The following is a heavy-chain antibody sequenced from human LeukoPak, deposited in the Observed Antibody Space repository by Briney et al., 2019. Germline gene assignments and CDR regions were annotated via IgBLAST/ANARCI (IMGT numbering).Heavy chain of an antibody. J-gene: IGHJ4*02. CDR2: IKQDGSEK. CDR1: GFSFSRYW. V-gene: IGHV3-7*01. Sequence: GGSLRLSCAASGFSFSRYWMSWVRQAPGKGLEWVANIKQDGSEKNYVESVKGRFTISRDNAKNSLYLQTNSLRADDTAVYYCARERTTIVSGTTIGAYWGQGTLVTVSS. CDR3: ARERTTIVSGTTIGAY. D-gene: IGHD2/OR15-2a*01.